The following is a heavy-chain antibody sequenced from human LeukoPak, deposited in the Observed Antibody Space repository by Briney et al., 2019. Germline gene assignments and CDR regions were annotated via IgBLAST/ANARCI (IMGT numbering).Heavy chain of an antibody. J-gene: IGHJ5*02. Sequence: SETLSLTCTVSGGSISSYYWSWIRQPPGKGLEWIGYIYYSGSTNYNPSLKSRVTISVDTSKNQFSLKLSSVTAADTAVYYCARNYYDFWSGYAHGFDPWGQGTLVTVSS. D-gene: IGHD3-3*01. V-gene: IGHV4-59*01. CDR3: ARNYYDFWSGYAHGFDP. CDR2: IYYSGST. CDR1: GGSISSYY.